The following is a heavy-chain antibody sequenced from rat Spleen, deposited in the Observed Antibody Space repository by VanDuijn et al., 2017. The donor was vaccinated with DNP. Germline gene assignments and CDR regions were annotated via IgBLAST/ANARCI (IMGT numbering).Heavy chain of an antibody. CDR1: GFTFNKYG. V-gene: IGHV5S13*01. J-gene: IGHJ3*01. CDR3: ARPHSNNYGGFAY. Sequence: EVQLVESGGGLVQPGRSLKLSCAASGFTFNKYGMAWVRQAPTKGLEWVASISTSGEYAHYRDSVRGRFTISRDNAKSTLYLQMNSLRSEDMATYYCARPHSNNYGGFAYWGQGTLVTVSS. D-gene: IGHD1-10*01. CDR2: ISTSGEYA.